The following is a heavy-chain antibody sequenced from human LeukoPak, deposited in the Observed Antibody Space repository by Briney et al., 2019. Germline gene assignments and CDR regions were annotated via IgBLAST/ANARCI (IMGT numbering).Heavy chain of an antibody. V-gene: IGHV1-2*02. CDR1: GYTFPDYH. CDR2: INPISGGT. J-gene: IGHJ4*02. CDR3: ARRGGPYFGY. D-gene: IGHD3-16*01. Sequence: ASVKVSCKASGYTFPDYHIHWVRQAPGEGLEWMGWINPISGGTNFAQKFQGRVTMTSDTSISTAYMELSGLRSDDTAVYYCARRGGPYFGYWRQGTLVTVSS.